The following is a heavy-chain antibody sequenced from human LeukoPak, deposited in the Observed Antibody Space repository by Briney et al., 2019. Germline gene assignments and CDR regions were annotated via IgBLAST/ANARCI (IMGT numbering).Heavy chain of an antibody. CDR3: ASLGATTTDYFGY. D-gene: IGHD1-26*01. CDR2: ISYDGSNK. V-gene: IGHV3-30*01. J-gene: IGHJ4*02. CDR1: GFTFSSYA. Sequence: GGSLRLSCAASGFTFSSYAMHWVRQAPGKGLEWVAVISYDGSNKYYADSVKGRFTISRDNSKNTLYLQMNSLRAEDTAVYYCASLGATTTDYFGYWGQGTLVTVSS.